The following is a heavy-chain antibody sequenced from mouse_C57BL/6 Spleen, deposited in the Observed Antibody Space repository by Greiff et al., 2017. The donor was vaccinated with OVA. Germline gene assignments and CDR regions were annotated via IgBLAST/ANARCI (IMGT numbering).Heavy chain of an antibody. Sequence: EVQLQESGPGLVKPSQSLSLTCSVTGYSITSGYYWNWIRQFPGNKLEWMGYISYDGSNNYNPSLKNRISITRDTSKNQFFLKLNSVTTEDTATYYCAREENWSYAMDDWGQGTSVTVSS. CDR1: GYSITSGYY. V-gene: IGHV3-6*01. CDR2: ISYDGSN. CDR3: AREENWSYAMDD. D-gene: IGHD4-1*01. J-gene: IGHJ4*01.